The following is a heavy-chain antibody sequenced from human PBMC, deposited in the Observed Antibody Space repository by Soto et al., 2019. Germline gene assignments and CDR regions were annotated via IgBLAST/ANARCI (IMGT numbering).Heavy chain of an antibody. D-gene: IGHD3-10*01. CDR3: ARSGAPDAFDI. Sequence: SVKVSCKASGGTFSSYTISWVRQAPGQGLEWMGRIIPILGIANYAQKFQGRVTITADKSTSTAYMELSSLRSEDTAVYYCARSGAPDAFDIWGQGTMVTVSS. CDR2: IIPILGIA. V-gene: IGHV1-69*02. CDR1: GGTFSSYT. J-gene: IGHJ3*02.